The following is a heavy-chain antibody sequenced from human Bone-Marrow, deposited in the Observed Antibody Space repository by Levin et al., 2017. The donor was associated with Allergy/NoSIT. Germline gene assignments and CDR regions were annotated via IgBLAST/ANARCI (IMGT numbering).Heavy chain of an antibody. D-gene: IGHD4-17*01. J-gene: IGHJ4*02. V-gene: IGHV1-2*06. CDR1: GFAFSDYF. Sequence: GESLKISCKASGFAFSDYFIHWVRQAPGQGLEWMGRIGPNSGGTNYAQKFQGRVTMTRDTSISTAYMELNRLRSDATAVYYCATSVTTLDLDYWGQGTLVTVSS. CDR3: ATSVTTLDLDY. CDR2: IGPNSGGT.